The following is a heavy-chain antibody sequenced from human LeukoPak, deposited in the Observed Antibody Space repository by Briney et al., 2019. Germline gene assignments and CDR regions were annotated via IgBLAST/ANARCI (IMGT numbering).Heavy chain of an antibody. CDR1: GFTFSNYA. CDR2: ISGSGSST. V-gene: IGHV3-23*01. J-gene: IGHJ3*02. CDR3: AKDPPRGSGDAFDI. D-gene: IGHD2-15*01. Sequence: PGGSLRLSCAASGFTFSNYAMSWVRQAPGKGLEWVSTISGSGSSTYYADSVKGRFTISRDNSRNTLYLQMDSLRAEDSAVYYCAKDPPRGSGDAFDIWGQGTGVTVS.